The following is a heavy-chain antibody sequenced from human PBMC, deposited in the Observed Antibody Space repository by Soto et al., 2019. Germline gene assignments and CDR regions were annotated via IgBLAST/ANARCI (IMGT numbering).Heavy chain of an antibody. V-gene: IGHV3-48*02. Sequence: EVQLVESGGGLVQPGGSLRLSCAASGFTFSSYSMNWVRQAPGKGLEWVSYISSSSSTIYYADSMKGRFTISRDNAKNSLYLQMNSLRDEDTAVYYCARDYDILTGYGDGMDVWGQGTTVTVSS. CDR3: ARDYDILTGYGDGMDV. J-gene: IGHJ6*02. CDR1: GFTFSSYS. CDR2: ISSSSSTI. D-gene: IGHD3-9*01.